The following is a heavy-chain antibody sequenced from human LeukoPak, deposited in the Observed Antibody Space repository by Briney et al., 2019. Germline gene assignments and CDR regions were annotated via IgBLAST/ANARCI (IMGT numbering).Heavy chain of an antibody. CDR2: IYYSGST. CDR1: GGSIRNSNYY. CDR3: ARQSDSSGYGSHY. J-gene: IGHJ4*02. D-gene: IGHD3-22*01. Sequence: SGTLSLTCTVSGGSIRNSNYYWGWIRQPPGKGLEWIGSIYYSGSTYYNPSLKSRVTISVDTSKNQFSLKLSSVTAADTAVYYCARQSDSSGYGSHYWGQGTLVTVSS. V-gene: IGHV4-39*01.